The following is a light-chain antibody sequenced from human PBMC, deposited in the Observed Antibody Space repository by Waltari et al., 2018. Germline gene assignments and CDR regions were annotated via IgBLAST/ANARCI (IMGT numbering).Light chain of an antibody. CDR2: RAS. V-gene: IGKV1-33*01. CDR1: QGISNW. Sequence: DIQMTQSPSPLSASVGNRVTITCRASQGISNWLAWYQQQPGKAPKLLIYRASNLETGVPSRFSGSGSGTDFTLTISSLQPEDIATYYCQQHDNSPLTFGGGTKVEIK. CDR3: QQHDNSPLT. J-gene: IGKJ4*01.